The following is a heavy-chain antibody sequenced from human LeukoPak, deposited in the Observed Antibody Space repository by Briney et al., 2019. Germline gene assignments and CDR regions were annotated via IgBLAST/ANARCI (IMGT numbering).Heavy chain of an antibody. CDR3: ARDTSLGC. J-gene: IGHJ4*02. Sequence: SETLSLTCTVSGGSISSYHWSWIRQPAGKGLEWIGCIYTSGFTNYNPSLKSRVTMSVDTSKNQFSLNLSSVTAADTAVYHCARDTSLGCWGQGTLVNVSS. V-gene: IGHV4-4*07. D-gene: IGHD6-19*01. CDR1: GGSISSYH. CDR2: IYTSGFT.